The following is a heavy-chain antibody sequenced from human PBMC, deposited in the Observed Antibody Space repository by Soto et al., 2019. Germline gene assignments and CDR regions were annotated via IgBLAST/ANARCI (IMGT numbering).Heavy chain of an antibody. CDR3: ASGYESSGYYPG. V-gene: IGHV3-53*02. CDR1: GFTVSSNY. Sequence: EVQLVETGGGLIQPGGSLRLSCAASGFTVSSNYMSWVRQAPGKGLEWVSVIYSGGSTYYADSVKGRFTISSDNSKNTLYLHMNILTAEDTAVYYCASGYESSGYYPGWGQGTLVTVSS. D-gene: IGHD3-22*01. J-gene: IGHJ4*02. CDR2: IYSGGST.